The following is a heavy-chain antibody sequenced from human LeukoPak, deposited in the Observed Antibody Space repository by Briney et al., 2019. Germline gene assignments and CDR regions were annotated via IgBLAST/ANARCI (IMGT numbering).Heavy chain of an antibody. CDR1: GGSISSSSYY. J-gene: IGHJ4*02. V-gene: IGHV4-39*01. CDR2: IYYSGST. Sequence: SETLSLTCTVSGGSISSSSYYWGWIRQPPGKGLEWIGSIYYSGSTYYNPFLKSRVTISVDTSKNQFSLKLSSVTAADTAVYYCARQGGQLATFDYWGQGTLVTVSS. CDR3: ARQGGQLATFDY. D-gene: IGHD6-6*01.